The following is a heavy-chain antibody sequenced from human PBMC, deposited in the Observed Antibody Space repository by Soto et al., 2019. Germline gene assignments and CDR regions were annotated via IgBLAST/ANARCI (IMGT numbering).Heavy chain of an antibody. J-gene: IGHJ5*02. CDR1: GYDFTNYL. D-gene: IGHD2-15*01. Sequence: EVQLVQSGAEVKKPGESLRISCKGSGYDFTNYLITWVRQMPGKGLEWMGRIDPSDSYTNYSPSFQGHVTISADKSISTAYLQWSSLNASDTAMYYCARGACSGGSCLPRLQNWFDPWGQGTLVTVSS. V-gene: IGHV5-10-1*01. CDR3: ARGACSGGSCLPRLQNWFDP. CDR2: IDPSDSYT.